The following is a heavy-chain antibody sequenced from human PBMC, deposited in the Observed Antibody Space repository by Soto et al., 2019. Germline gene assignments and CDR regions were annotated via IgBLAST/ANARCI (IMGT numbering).Heavy chain of an antibody. J-gene: IGHJ4*02. V-gene: IGHV1-69*13. CDR3: ARGADTAMVTLDY. D-gene: IGHD5-18*01. CDR1: GGTFSSYA. CDR2: IIPIFGTA. Sequence: GASVKVSCKASGGTFSSYAISWVRQAPGQGLEWMGGIIPIFGTANYAQKFQGRVTITADESTSTAYMELSSLRSEDTAVYYCARGADTAMVTLDYWGQGTLVTVSS.